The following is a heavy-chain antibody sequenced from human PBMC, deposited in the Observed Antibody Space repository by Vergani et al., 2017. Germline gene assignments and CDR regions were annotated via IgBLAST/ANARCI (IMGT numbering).Heavy chain of an antibody. CDR3: ASLWYYYYYGMDV. CDR1: GGTFSSYA. D-gene: IGHD2/OR15-2a*01. J-gene: IGHJ6*02. Sequence: QVQLVQSGAEVKKPGASVKVSCKASGGTFSSYAISWVRQAPGQGLEWMGRIIPILGIANYAQKFQGRVTITRDTSISTAYMELSRLRSDDTAVYYCASLWYYYYYGMDVWGQGTTVTVSS. V-gene: IGHV1-69*04. CDR2: IIPILGIA.